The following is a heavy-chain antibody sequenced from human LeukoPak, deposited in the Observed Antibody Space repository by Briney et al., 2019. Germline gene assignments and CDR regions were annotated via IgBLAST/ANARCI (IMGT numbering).Heavy chain of an antibody. Sequence: GGSLRLSCAASGFTFSSYGMHWVRQAPGKGLEWVAVIWYDGSNKYYADSVKGRFTISRDNSENTLYLQMNSLRAEDTAVYYCARGGGQWFGSRSDAFDIWGQGTMVTVSS. CDR3: ARGGGQWFGSRSDAFDI. CDR1: GFTFSSYG. CDR2: IWYDGSNK. J-gene: IGHJ3*02. D-gene: IGHD3-10*01. V-gene: IGHV3-33*01.